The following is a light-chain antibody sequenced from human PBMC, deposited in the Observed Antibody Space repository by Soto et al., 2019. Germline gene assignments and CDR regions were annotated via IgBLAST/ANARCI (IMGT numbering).Light chain of an antibody. CDR1: QSVSNRY. CDR2: RVS. CDR3: QQYGNVPLT. J-gene: IGKJ4*01. Sequence: EVVLTQSPGTLSLSPGEGATLSCRASQSVSNRYFAWYQQKPGQAPRLLIYRVSSRATGIPDRFSGSGSGTDFTLTISRLEPEDFAVYYCQQYGNVPLTFGGGTK. V-gene: IGKV3-20*01.